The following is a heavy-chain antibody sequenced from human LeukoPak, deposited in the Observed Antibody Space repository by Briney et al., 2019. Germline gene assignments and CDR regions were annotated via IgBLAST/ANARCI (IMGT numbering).Heavy chain of an antibody. D-gene: IGHD5-24*01. Sequence: ASVKVSCKASGYTFTSYYMHWVRQAPGQGLEWMGIINPSGGSTSYAQKFQGRVTMTRDMSTSTVYMELSSLRSEDTAVYYCARALQLDYFDYWGQGTLVTVSS. CDR1: GYTFTSYY. CDR3: ARALQLDYFDY. J-gene: IGHJ4*02. CDR2: INPSGGST. V-gene: IGHV1-46*01.